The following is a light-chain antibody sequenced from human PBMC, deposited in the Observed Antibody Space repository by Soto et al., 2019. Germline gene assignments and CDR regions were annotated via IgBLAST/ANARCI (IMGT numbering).Light chain of an antibody. J-gene: IGKJ1*01. Sequence: MTQSPATLSASVGDRVTITCRASQSISSYLNWYQQKPGKAPKLLIYAASSRATGIPDRFSGSGSGTEFTLTISSLQSEDFAVYYCQQYDSSPWTFGQGTKVDIK. CDR2: AAS. CDR3: QQYDSSPWT. V-gene: IGKV1-39*01. CDR1: QSISSY.